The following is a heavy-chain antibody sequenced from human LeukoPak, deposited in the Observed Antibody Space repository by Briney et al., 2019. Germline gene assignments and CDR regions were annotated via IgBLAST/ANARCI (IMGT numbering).Heavy chain of an antibody. J-gene: IGHJ4*02. D-gene: IGHD2-8*02. CDR2: IYYSGST. CDR3: ARAFGATGGFDY. V-gene: IGHV4-30-4*01. CDR1: GGSISSGDYY. Sequence: SQTLSLTCTVSGGSISSGDYYWSWIRQPPGKGLEWIGYIYYSGSTNYNPSLKSRVTISVDTSKNQFSLKLSSVTAADTAVYYCARAFGATGGFDYWGQGTLVTVSS.